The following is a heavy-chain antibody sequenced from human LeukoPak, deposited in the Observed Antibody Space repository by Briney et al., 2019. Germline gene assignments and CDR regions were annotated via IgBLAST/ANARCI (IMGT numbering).Heavy chain of an antibody. CDR3: AKGGYSYGIEVDY. V-gene: IGHV3-43*02. CDR2: ISGDGGST. CDR1: GFTFDDYA. D-gene: IGHD5-18*01. J-gene: IGHJ4*02. Sequence: PGGSLRLSCAASGFTFDDYAMHWVRQAPGKGLEWVSLISGDGGSTYYADSVKGRFTISRDNSKNSLYLQMNSLRTEDTALYYGAKGGYSYGIEVDYWGQGTLVTVSS.